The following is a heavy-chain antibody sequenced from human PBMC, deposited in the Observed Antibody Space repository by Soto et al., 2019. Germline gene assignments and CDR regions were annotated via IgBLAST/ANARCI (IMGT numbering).Heavy chain of an antibody. CDR2: IYYSGST. CDR1: GGSISSSSYY. J-gene: IGHJ4*02. CDR3: ARHPIAVAGTGATDY. D-gene: IGHD6-19*01. V-gene: IGHV4-39*01. Sequence: QLQLQESGPGLVKPSETLSLTCTVSGGSISSSSYYWGWIRQPPGKGLEWIGSIYYSGSTYYNPSLKSRVTISVDTSKNQFSLKLSSVTAADTAVYYCARHPIAVAGTGATDYWGQGTLVTVSS.